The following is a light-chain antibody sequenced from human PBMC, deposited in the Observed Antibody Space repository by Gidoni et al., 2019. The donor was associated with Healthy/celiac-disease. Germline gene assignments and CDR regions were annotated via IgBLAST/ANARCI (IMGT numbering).Light chain of an antibody. CDR3: QQYYSTPLT. V-gene: IGKV4-1*01. CDR2: WAS. J-gene: IGKJ4*01. CDR1: QSVLYSSNNKNY. Sequence: DIVMTQSPDSLAVSLGERATINCTSSQSVLYSSNNKNYLAWYQQKPGQHPNLLIYWASTRESGVPDRCSGSGSGTDFTLTIISLQAEDVAVYYCQQYYSTPLTFGGGTKVEIK.